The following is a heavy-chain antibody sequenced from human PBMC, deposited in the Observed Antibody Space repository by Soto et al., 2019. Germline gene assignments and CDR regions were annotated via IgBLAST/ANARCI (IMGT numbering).Heavy chain of an antibody. CDR2: FIPIFGTT. CDR1: GGTFSSYA. D-gene: IGHD3-22*01. V-gene: IGHV1-69*01. CDR3: TRGRGRRYNDGRGYYYSAY. Sequence: QVHLVQSGAEVKKPGSSVKVSCKASGGTFSSYAISWVRQAPGQGLEWMGGFIPIFGTTNYAQKFQGRVTITADESTSTAYMELIRLRSEDTAVYYCTRGRGRRYNDGRGYYYSAYWGQGTLVTVSS. J-gene: IGHJ4*02.